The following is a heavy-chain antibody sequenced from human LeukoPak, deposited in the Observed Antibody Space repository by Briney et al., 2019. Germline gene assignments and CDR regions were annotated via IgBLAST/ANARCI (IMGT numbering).Heavy chain of an antibody. CDR1: GYTFTSYD. J-gene: IGHJ4*02. CDR3: ARGVGVYSSSSFGFY. D-gene: IGHD6-6*01. V-gene: IGHV1-8*01. CDR2: MNPNSGNT. Sequence: ASVKVSCKASGYTFTSYDINWVRQATGQGLEWMGRMNPNSGNTGYAQKFQGRVTMTRNTSISTAYMGLSSLRSEDTAVYYCARGVGVYSSSSFGFYWGQGTLVTVSS.